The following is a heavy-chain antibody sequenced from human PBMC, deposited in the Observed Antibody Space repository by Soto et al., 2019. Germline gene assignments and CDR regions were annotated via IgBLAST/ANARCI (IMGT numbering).Heavy chain of an antibody. CDR1: GFTFSKYA. Sequence: GGSLRLSCAASGFTFSKYAMNWVRQAPGKGLEWVSGISASGGSTNYADSVKGRFTISRDNSKNTLYLQMNSLRAEDTAVYYCAKRPLRDTTFDYWGQGTLVTVSS. J-gene: IGHJ4*02. CDR2: ISASGGST. CDR3: AKRPLRDTTFDY. V-gene: IGHV3-23*01. D-gene: IGHD1-26*01.